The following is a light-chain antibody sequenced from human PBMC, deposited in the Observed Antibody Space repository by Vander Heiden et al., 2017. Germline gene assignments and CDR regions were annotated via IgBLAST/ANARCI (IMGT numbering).Light chain of an antibody. CDR2: DVN. CDR3: SSYTGSATLVFV. CDR1: SSDVGAYNY. Sequence: QSALTQPASVSASPGQSITISCTGTSSDVGAYNYVSWYQQYPDEVPKLIIYDVNNRPSGVSNRFSGSKSGNTASLTISGLQAEDEADYYCSSYTGSATLVFVFGTGTTVTVL. V-gene: IGLV2-14*03. J-gene: IGLJ1*01.